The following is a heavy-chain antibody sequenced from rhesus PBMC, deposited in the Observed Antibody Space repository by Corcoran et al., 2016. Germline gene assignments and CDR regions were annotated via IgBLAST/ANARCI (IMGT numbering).Heavy chain of an antibody. CDR2: IDGNSART. Sequence: QVKLQQWGEGLVKPSETLSLTCAVYGGSISGYYYWSWIRQAPGKGLEWIGNIDGNSARTHSNPSLKNRVTISKDTSKNQFSLKLSSVTAADTAVYYCARDLGRFDVWGPGVLVTVSS. V-gene: IGHV4-73*01. CDR3: ARDLGRFDV. J-gene: IGHJ5-1*01. CDR1: GGSISGYYY. D-gene: IGHD3-3*01.